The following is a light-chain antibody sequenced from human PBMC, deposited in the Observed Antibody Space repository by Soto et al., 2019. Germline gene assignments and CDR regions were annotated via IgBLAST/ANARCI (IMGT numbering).Light chain of an antibody. CDR3: SSYTSSRSLVA. Sequence: QSALTQPASVSGSPGQSITISCTGTSGDVGAYNYVSWYQHHPGKAPKLIISEVSNRPSGVSNRFSGSKSGNTASLTISGRQAEDEADYYCSSYTSSRSLVALGGGTKLTVL. J-gene: IGLJ2*01. CDR1: SGDVGAYNY. V-gene: IGLV2-14*01. CDR2: EVS.